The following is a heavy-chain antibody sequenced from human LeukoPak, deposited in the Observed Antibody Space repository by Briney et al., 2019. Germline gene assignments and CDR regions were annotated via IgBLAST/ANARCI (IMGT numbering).Heavy chain of an antibody. CDR3: AKEILVVVPAANYYGMDV. CDR2: ISGSGGST. Sequence: GGSLRLSCAASGFTFSDYYMSWIRQAPGKGLEWVSAISGSGGSTYYADSVKGRFTISRDNSKNTLYLQMNSLRAEDTAVYYCAKEILVVVPAANYYGMDVWGQGTTVTVSS. CDR1: GFTFSDYY. J-gene: IGHJ6*02. D-gene: IGHD2-2*01. V-gene: IGHV3-23*01.